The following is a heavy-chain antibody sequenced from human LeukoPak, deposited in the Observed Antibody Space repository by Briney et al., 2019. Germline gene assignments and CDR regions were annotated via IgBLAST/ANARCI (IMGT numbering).Heavy chain of an antibody. CDR1: GYTFTGYY. J-gene: IGHJ5*02. CDR2: INPNSGGT. Sequence: ASVKVSCKASGYTFTGYYMHWVRQAPGQGLEWMGWINPNSGGTNYAQKFQGRVTMTRDTSISTAYMELSRLRSDDTAVYYCARVDHYGSGSYYGWFDPWGQGTLVTVSS. CDR3: ARVDHYGSGSYYGWFDP. V-gene: IGHV1-2*02. D-gene: IGHD3-10*01.